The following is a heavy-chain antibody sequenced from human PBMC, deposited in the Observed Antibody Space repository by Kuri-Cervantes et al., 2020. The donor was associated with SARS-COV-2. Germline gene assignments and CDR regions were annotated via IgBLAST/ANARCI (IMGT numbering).Heavy chain of an antibody. CDR1: AYTFTSYD. V-gene: IGHV1-8*01. CDR2: MNPNSCNT. CDR3: ARGGPPNWFAP. J-gene: IGHJ5*02. Sequence: SCKASAYTFTSYDINWVRQATGQGLEWMGWMNPNSCNTGYAQKFQGRVTMTRNTSISTAYMALSSLRSEDTAVYYCARGGPPNWFAPWGQGTLVTVSS.